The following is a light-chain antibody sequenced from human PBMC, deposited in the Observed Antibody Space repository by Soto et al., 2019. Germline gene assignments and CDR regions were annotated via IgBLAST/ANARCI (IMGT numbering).Light chain of an antibody. CDR2: LEGSGSY. CDR1: SGHSTYI. V-gene: IGLV4-60*02. J-gene: IGLJ1*01. CDR3: ETWDTNTRV. Sequence: QPVLAQSSSASASLGSSVKLTCTLSSGHSTYIIAWHQQQPGKAPRYLMNLEGSGSYNKGSGLPDRFSGSSSGADRYLTISTLQFEDEADYYCETWDTNTRVFGTGTKLTVL.